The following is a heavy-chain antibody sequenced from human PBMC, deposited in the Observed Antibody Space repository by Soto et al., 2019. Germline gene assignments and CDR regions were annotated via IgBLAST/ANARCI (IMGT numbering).Heavy chain of an antibody. V-gene: IGHV1-8*01. CDR3: ARPYCDSTSCYTDWFDP. CDR2: VNPKSGNT. D-gene: IGHD2-2*02. Sequence: QVQLVQSGAEVKKPGASVKVSCKASGYSFSTYDINWVRQAAGQGLEWMGWVNPKSGNTDYAQRFRGRVTMTSNTSISTAYMERSALTPEETAVYYCARPYCDSTSCYTDWFDPWGQGTLVTVSS. CDR1: GYSFSTYD. J-gene: IGHJ5*02.